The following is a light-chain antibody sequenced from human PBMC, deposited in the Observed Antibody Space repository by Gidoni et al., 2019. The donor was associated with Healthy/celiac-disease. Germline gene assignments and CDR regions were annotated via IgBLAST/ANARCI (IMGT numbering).Light chain of an antibody. Sequence: DIQLTHSPPSLSASVGDRVTITCRASQSISSYLTWYQQKPGQAPKLLIYAASSLHSGIPSRFSGSGSGTDFTLTISSLQPEDFAAYYCQQYNSTPRFTFXXXTRLEIK. CDR3: QQYNSTPRFT. CDR2: AAS. CDR1: QSISSY. J-gene: IGKJ5*01. V-gene: IGKV1-39*01.